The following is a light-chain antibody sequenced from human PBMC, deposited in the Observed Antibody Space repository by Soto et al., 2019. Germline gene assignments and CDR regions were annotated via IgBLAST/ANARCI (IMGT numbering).Light chain of an antibody. V-gene: IGKV3-15*01. CDR2: GAS. CDR1: QGINRN. CDR3: QQYYTWPVT. J-gene: IGKJ4*01. Sequence: EIVMTQSPATLSVSPGESVTLSCRASQGINRNLAWYQQKPGQAPRLLISGASTGATGIPARFSGSGSGTDFTLTINSLQSEDSAVYYCQQYYTWPVTFGGGTKVDI.